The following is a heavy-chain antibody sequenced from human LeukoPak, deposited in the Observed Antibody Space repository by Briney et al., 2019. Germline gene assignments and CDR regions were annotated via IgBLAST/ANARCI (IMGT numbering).Heavy chain of an antibody. V-gene: IGHV4-34*01. J-gene: IGHJ4*02. D-gene: IGHD3-10*01. CDR3: ARVRPLITMVRGVISH. CDR1: GGSFSGYY. Sequence: PSETLSLTCAVYGGSFSGYYWSWIRQPPGKGLEWIGEINHSGNTNYNPSLNSRVTISVDTSKNQFSLKLSSVTAADTAVYYCARVRPLITMVRGVISHWGQGTLVTVSS. CDR2: INHSGNT.